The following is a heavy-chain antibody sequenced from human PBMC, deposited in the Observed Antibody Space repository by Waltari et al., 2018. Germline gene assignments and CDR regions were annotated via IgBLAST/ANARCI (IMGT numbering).Heavy chain of an antibody. CDR3: ARREAEAGRGFDY. V-gene: IGHV4-39*01. J-gene: IGHJ4*02. D-gene: IGHD6-19*01. CDR1: GASISSRSYY. CDR2: IYYRGRT. Sequence: QLQLQESGPGLVKPSETLSLICTVSGASISSRSYYWGWIRQPPGKGLEWIGCIYYRGRTYYNPSLKSRVTISVDTSKNQFSLKLSSVTAADTAVYYCARREAEAGRGFDYWGQGTLVTVSS.